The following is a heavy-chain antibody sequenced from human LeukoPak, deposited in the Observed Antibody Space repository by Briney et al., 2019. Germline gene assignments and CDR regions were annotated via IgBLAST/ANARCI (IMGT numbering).Heavy chain of an antibody. J-gene: IGHJ5*02. CDR2: IGGSGDST. Sequence: GGSLRLSCAASGFTFSSYAMSWARQAPEKGLEWVSGIGGSGDSTYYADSVKGRFTISRDNSKNTLYLQMNSLRVEDTAVYYCAKGRGPELDPWGQGTLVTVSS. V-gene: IGHV3-23*01. CDR3: AKGRGPELDP. CDR1: GFTFSSYA.